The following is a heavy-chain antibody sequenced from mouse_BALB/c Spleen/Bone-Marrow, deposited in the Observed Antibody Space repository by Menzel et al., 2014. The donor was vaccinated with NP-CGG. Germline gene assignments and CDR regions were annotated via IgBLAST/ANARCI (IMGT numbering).Heavy chain of an antibody. CDR3: ARSDGNYDYAMDY. Sequence: VQLKESGGGLVQPGGSRKLSCAASGFTFSSFGMHWVRQAPEKGLEWVACISSGSSTIYYADTVKGRFTISRDNPKNTLFLQMTSLRSEDTAMYYCARSDGNYDYAMDYWGQGTSVTVSS. CDR1: GFTFSSFG. D-gene: IGHD2-1*01. J-gene: IGHJ4*01. CDR2: ISSGSSTI. V-gene: IGHV5-17*02.